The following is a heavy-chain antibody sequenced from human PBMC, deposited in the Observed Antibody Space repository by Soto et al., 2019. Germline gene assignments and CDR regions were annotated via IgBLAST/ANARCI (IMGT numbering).Heavy chain of an antibody. CDR3: ARELGSYYFDY. CDR2: ISSGSGTI. CDR1: GITFSTYS. V-gene: IGHV3-48*01. D-gene: IGHD7-27*01. Sequence: VQLVESGGGLVQPGGSLRLSCVASGITFSTYSMNWVRQAPGKGLEWVSYISSGSGTIYYADSVKGRFTVSRDNAKSSLYLQMNSLRAEDTAIYYCARELGSYYFDYWGQGTLVTVSS. J-gene: IGHJ4*02.